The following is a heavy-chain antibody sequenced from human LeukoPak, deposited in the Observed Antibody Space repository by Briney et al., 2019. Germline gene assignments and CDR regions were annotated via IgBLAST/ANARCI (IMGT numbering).Heavy chain of an antibody. CDR1: GGSVNSGNYY. CDR2: IYTNGGA. J-gene: IGHJ4*02. V-gene: IGHV4-61*02. CDR3: AREPPGY. Sequence: SQTLSLTCTVSGGSVNSGNYYWNWIRQPAGKGLEWIGRIYTNGGASYNPSLKSRVTISIDASKYQFSLKLSSVTAADTAVYYCAREPPGYWGQGILVTVSS.